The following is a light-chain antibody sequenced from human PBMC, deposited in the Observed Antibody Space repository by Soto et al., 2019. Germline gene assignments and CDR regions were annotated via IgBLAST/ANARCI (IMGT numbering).Light chain of an antibody. J-gene: IGLJ3*02. CDR1: SSNIGSNS. V-gene: IGLV1-44*01. CDR2: SND. Sequence: QYVLTQPPSASGTPGQRVTISCSGSSSNIGSNSISWYQQLPGTAPKLLIYSNDQRPSGVPDRFSGSKSGTSASLAISGLQSEDEAVYFCAAWDDSLTGWVFGGGTKLTVL. CDR3: AAWDDSLTGWV.